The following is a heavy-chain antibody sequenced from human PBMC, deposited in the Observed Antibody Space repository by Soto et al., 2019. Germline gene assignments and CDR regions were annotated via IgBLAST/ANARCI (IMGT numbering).Heavy chain of an antibody. CDR3: ARDRECSSTSCYALNWFDP. J-gene: IGHJ5*02. Sequence: ASVKVSCKASGYTFTSYAMHWVRQAPGQRLEWMGWTNAGNGNTKYSQKFQGRVTITRDTSASTAYMELSSLRSEDTAVYYCARDRECSSTSCYALNWFDPWGQRTLVTVSS. CDR2: TNAGNGNT. CDR1: GYTFTSYA. V-gene: IGHV1-3*01. D-gene: IGHD2-2*01.